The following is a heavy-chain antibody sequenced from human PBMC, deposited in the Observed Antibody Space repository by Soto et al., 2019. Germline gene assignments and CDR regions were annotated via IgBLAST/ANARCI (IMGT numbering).Heavy chain of an antibody. V-gene: IGHV3-23*01. CDR3: AKGFIVVVTAIRPDDNFDV. CDR2: ISGSGGTI. Sequence: LRLSCAASGFTFNTYAMNWVRQAPGKGLEWVASISGSGGTINYADSVKGRFTTSRDTSKNTLYLQMNSLSAEDTAVYYCAKGFIVVVTAIRPDDNFDVWGQGTMVTVSS. CDR1: GFTFNTYA. D-gene: IGHD2-21*02. J-gene: IGHJ3*01.